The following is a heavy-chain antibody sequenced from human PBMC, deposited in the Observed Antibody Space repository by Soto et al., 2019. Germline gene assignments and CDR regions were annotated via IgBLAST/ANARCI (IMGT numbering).Heavy chain of an antibody. D-gene: IGHD3-3*01. CDR2: IDTSGST. CDR3: ARGGQDFWSGPFDY. Sequence: SETLSLTCTVSGGSISNYYCNWLRQPAGKGLEWIGRIDTSGSTNYNPSMKSRVTMSVDTSKQEFSLKLSSVTAAATALYYCARGGQDFWSGPFDYWGRGALVTVSS. V-gene: IGHV4-4*07. J-gene: IGHJ4*02. CDR1: GGSISNYY.